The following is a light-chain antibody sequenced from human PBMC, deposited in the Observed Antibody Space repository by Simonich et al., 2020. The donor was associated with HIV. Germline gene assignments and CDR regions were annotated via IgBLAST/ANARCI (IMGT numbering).Light chain of an antibody. CDR3: QQYYSTPYT. CDR2: CAS. CDR1: QSVLYSSNNKNY. V-gene: IGKV4-1*01. J-gene: IGKJ2*01. Sequence: DIVMTPSPDSLAVSLGERATINCKSSQSVLYSSNNKNYLAWYQQKPGQPPKLLIYCASTRESGVPARFSGSGSGTDFTLTISSLQAEDVAVYYCQQYYSTPYTFGQGTKLEIK.